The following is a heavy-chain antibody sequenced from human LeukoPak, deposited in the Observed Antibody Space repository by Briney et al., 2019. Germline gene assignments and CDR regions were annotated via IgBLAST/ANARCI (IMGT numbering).Heavy chain of an antibody. CDR1: GFTFSSYW. V-gene: IGHV3-7*04. CDR3: ARAPPAGDIALGCYMDV. D-gene: IGHD5-12*01. Sequence: GGSLRLSCAASGFTFSSYWMSWVRQAPGKGLEWVANIKQDGSEKYYVDSVKGRFTISRDNAKNSLYLQMNSLRAEDTAVYYCARAPPAGDIALGCYMDVWGKGTTVTVSS. CDR2: IKQDGSEK. J-gene: IGHJ6*03.